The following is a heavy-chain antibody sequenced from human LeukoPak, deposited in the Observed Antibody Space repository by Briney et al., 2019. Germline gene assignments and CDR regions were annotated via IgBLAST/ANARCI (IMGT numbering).Heavy chain of an antibody. D-gene: IGHD4-23*01. CDR2: ILPDGAEK. CDR1: GFTFSSYA. CDR3: ARDRDGGFSFWFGP. Sequence: GGSLRLSCAASGFTFSSYAMHWVRQAPGKGLEWVAAILPDGAEKQYINSVMGRFTISRDNSKNMFYVQMNSLGLDDTAVYYCARDRDGGFSFWFGPWGQGTLVTVSS. J-gene: IGHJ5*02. V-gene: IGHV3-30*04.